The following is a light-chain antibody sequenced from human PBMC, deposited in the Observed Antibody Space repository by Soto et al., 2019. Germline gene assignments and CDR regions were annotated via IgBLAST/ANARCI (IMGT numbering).Light chain of an antibody. CDR1: QSIRSY. V-gene: IGKV1-39*01. J-gene: IGKJ2*01. CDR2: AAA. CDR3: QQFYYYPHT. Sequence: DIQMTQSPSSLSASVGDRVTITCRASQSIRSYLNWYQQKPGKAPKLLIYAAASLQSGVPSSFRGFGAGTDFTLTINNLQPEDFAIYYCQQFYYYPHTFGQGTKLEVK.